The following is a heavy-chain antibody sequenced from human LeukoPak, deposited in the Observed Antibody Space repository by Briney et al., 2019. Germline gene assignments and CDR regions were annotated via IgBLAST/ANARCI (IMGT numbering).Heavy chain of an antibody. CDR3: AVRGSWGSY. D-gene: IGHD2-15*01. V-gene: IGHV4-4*02. J-gene: IGHJ4*02. CDR1: GFTFNNYAM. CDR2: IYHSGST. Sequence: GSLRLSCAASGFTFNNYAMTWVRQAPGKGLEWIGEIYHSGSTNYNPSLKSRVTISVDKSKNQFSLKLSSVTAADTAVYYCAVRGSWGSYWGQGTLVTVSS.